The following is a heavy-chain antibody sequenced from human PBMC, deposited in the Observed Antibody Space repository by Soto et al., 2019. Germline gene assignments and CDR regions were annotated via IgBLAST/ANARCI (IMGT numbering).Heavy chain of an antibody. J-gene: IGHJ5*02. CDR3: ARDQMVGATDNWFAP. CDR1: GGTFSSYA. CDR2: IIPIFGKA. D-gene: IGHD2-15*01. Sequence: QVQLVQSGAEVKKPGSSVKVSCKASGGTFSSYAISWVRQAPGQGLEWMGGIIPIFGKANYAQKFQGRVTITADQSTITAYIELSRLRSEDTAVYYCARDQMVGATDNWFAPWGQGTLVTDSS. V-gene: IGHV1-69*01.